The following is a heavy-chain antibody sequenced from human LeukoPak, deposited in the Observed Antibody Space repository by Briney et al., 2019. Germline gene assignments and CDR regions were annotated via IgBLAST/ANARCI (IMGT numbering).Heavy chain of an antibody. CDR2: IYSGGST. CDR3: ARDRDEMVRGGAYFDY. J-gene: IGHJ4*02. D-gene: IGHD3-10*01. V-gene: IGHV3-53*01. CDR1: GFMFSSYW. Sequence: PGGSLRLSCEGSGFMFSSYWMYWARQVPGKGLEWVSVIYSGGSTYYADSVKGRFTISRDNSKNTLYLQMNSLRAEDTAVYYCARDRDEMVRGGAYFDYWGQGTLVTASS.